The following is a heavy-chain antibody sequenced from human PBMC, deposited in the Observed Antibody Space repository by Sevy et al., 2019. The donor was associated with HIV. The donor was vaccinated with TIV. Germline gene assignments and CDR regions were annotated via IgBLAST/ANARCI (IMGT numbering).Heavy chain of an antibody. V-gene: IGHV4-4*07. CDR1: GGSISGYY. Sequence: SETLSLTCTVSGGSISGYYWSWIRQPAGKGLEWIGRTYTSGSTNYNPSLKSRVTMSVDTSKNQFSLKLSSVTAADTAVYYCARDFITMVRGVKGVYFDFWGQGTLVTVSS. J-gene: IGHJ4*02. CDR2: TYTSGST. D-gene: IGHD3-10*01. CDR3: ARDFITMVRGVKGVYFDF.